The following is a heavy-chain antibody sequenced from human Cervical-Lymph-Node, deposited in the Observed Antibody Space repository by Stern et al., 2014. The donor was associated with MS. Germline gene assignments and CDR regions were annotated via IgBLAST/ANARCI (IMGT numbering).Heavy chain of an antibody. CDR2: MNPDSGDT. Sequence: QVQLVESGAEVKKPGASVKLSCKASGYSFTSDDINWVRQAPGQGLEWMGWMNPDSGDTGYAQKFQVRFTITRDTSISTAYMELTSLTSDDTAVYYCTKAWVAWGQGTQVIVSS. D-gene: IGHD7-27*01. V-gene: IGHV1-8*01. J-gene: IGHJ4*02. CDR1: GYSFTSDD. CDR3: TKAWVA.